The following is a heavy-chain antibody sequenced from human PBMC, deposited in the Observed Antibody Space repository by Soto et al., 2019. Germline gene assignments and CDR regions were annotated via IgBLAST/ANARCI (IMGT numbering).Heavy chain of an antibody. V-gene: IGHV1-2*02. J-gene: IGHJ5*02. D-gene: IGHD3-10*01. CDR3: AREPYDYDYGSFDP. Sequence: ASVKVSCTASGYTFTGYYIHWVRQAPAQGLEWMGWINPTSGGTNYAQQFQGRVIMTRDTANSTAYMELSRLRSDDTAVYYCAREPYDYDYGSFDPWGQGPLVTVSS. CDR2: INPTSGGT. CDR1: GYTFTGYY.